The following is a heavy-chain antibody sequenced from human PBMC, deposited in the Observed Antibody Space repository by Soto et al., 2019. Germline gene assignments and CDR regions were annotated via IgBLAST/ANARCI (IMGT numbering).Heavy chain of an antibody. CDR1: DGSINTFY. CDR3: AREGSYSAYNFAHGIQLWSFDF. V-gene: IGHV4-4*07. D-gene: IGHD5-12*01. CDR2: IFSSGST. J-gene: IGHJ4*02. Sequence: SETLSHTCTVSDGSINTFYWSWVRQPAGKGLEWIGRIFSSGSTSFNPSLESRVAMSVDTSKNHFSLNLSSVTAADMAVYYCAREGSYSAYNFAHGIQLWSFDFWGQGALVPVSS.